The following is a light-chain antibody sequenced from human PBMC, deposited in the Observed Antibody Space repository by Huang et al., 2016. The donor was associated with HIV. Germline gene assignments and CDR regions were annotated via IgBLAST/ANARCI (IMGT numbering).Light chain of an antibody. CDR1: QSLLHSRTFNY. V-gene: IGKV2-28*01. CDR3: MQSLQTPRA. Sequence: DIVMTQSPLFLSVSPGEPASISCTSSQSLLHSRTFNYLDWYRQKPGQSPHLLIYLASNLASGVPVRFSGSGSGTNFTLRISAVEPEDAATYYCMQSLQTPRAFGQGTRVEVK. J-gene: IGKJ1*01. CDR2: LAS.